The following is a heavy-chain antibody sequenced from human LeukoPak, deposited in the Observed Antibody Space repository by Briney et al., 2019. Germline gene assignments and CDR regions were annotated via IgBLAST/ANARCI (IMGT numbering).Heavy chain of an antibody. J-gene: IGHJ4*02. D-gene: IGHD6-25*01. CDR1: GFTFDDYA. Sequence: GRSLRLSCAASGFTFDDYAMHWVRQAPGKGLEWVSGISWNSGSIGYADSVKGRFTISRDNAKNSLYLQMNSLRAEDTALYYCAKGSRSGRGSFDYWGQGTLVTVSS. CDR2: ISWNSGSI. V-gene: IGHV3-9*01. CDR3: AKGSRSGRGSFDY.